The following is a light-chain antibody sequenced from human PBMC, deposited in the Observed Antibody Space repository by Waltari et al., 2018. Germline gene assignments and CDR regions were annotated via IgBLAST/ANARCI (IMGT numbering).Light chain of an antibody. CDR2: EAS. J-gene: IGKJ3*01. CDR1: QDIKKY. CDR3: QQYDSLPRT. Sequence: DIQTTQSPSSLSASVGYRVTMTCQASQDIKKYLNWYQHKPGNAPKLLIHEASNLEAGVPSRFSGSGFGTDFTLTISSLQPDDIATYYCQQYDSLPRTFGPGTKV. V-gene: IGKV1-33*01.